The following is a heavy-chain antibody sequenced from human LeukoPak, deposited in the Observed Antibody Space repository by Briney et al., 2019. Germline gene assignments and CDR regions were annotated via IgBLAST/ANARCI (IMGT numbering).Heavy chain of an antibody. Sequence: ASVKVSCKASGYTFTGYYMHWVRQAPGQGLEWMGWINPNSGGTNYAQKFQGRVTMTRDTSISTAYMELSRLRSDDTAVYYCARRLMVRGVIPDAFDIWGQGTMVTVSS. J-gene: IGHJ3*02. CDR2: INPNSGGT. CDR3: ARRLMVRGVIPDAFDI. CDR1: GYTFTGYY. V-gene: IGHV1-2*02. D-gene: IGHD3-10*01.